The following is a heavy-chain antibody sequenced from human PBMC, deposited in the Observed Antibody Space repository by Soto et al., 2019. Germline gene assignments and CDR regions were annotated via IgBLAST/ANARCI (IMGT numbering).Heavy chain of an antibody. J-gene: IGHJ5*02. CDR1: GFSSSSGGYS. Sequence: PXETLSLPCSVSGFSSSSGGYSWSWIRQPPGKGLEWIGYIYHSGSTYYNPSLKSRVTISVDRSKNQFSLKLSSVTAADTAVYYCARGQQNCSVGSCYLNWFDHWGQGTLVTVS. CDR3: ARGQQNCSVGSCYLNWFDH. V-gene: IGHV4-30-2*01. CDR2: IYHSGST. D-gene: IGHD2-15*01.